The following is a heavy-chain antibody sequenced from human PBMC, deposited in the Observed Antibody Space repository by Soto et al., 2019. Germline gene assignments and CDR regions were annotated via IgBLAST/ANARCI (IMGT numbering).Heavy chain of an antibody. Sequence: QVELVESGGGVVQPGRSLRLSCAASAVIFTGFGMHWVRQVPGKGLEWVAVIRVDGSDIHYADSVKGRFTISRDNAKNMLYLQMNSLRADDTAVYYCARDGVGTTAYFGYFDYWGLGTLVTVSS. CDR1: AVIFTGFG. CDR3: ARDGVGTTAYFGYFDY. D-gene: IGHD1-26*01. V-gene: IGHV3-33*01. J-gene: IGHJ4*02. CDR2: IRVDGSDI.